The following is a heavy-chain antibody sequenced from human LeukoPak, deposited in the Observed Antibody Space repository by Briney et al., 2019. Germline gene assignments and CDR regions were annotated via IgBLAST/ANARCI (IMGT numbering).Heavy chain of an antibody. CDR1: GGSISSDY. CDR2: IENSGRT. Sequence: SETLSLTCTVSGGSISSDYWSWIRQPPAKGLDWIGYIENSGRTEYNPSLMSRITISVDTSKIQFSLMLSPVTAADTAVYYCARGRYGGYFDCWGQGTLVTVSS. J-gene: IGHJ4*02. CDR3: ARGRYGGYFDC. D-gene: IGHD4-23*01. V-gene: IGHV4-59*01.